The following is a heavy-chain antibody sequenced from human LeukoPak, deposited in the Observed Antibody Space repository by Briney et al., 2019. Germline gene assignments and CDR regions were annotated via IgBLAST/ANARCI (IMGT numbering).Heavy chain of an antibody. D-gene: IGHD6-19*01. CDR3: ARVRGPFRDSSGWNGVDY. CDR1: GGTFSSYA. J-gene: IGHJ4*02. V-gene: IGHV1-69*05. CDR2: IIPIFGTA. Sequence: SVKVSCKASGGTFSSYAISWVRQAPGQGLEWMGGIIPIFGTANYAQKFQGRVTITTDESTSTAYMELSSLRSEDTAVYYCARVRGPFRDSSGWNGVDYWGQGTLVTVSS.